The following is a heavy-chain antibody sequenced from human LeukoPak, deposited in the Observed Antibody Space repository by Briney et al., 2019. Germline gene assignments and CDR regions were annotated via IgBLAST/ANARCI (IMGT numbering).Heavy chain of an antibody. D-gene: IGHD3-10*01. V-gene: IGHV3-53*01. CDR3: ARDGSRRGFDY. CDR1: GFTVSSIY. Sequence: GGSLRLSCAASGFTVSSIYMSWVRQAPGKGLEWLSLIYASGNTYYADSVRGRFTISRDNSKNTVYLQMDSLRAEDTAVYYCARDGSRRGFDYWGQGTLVTVSS. CDR2: IYASGNT. J-gene: IGHJ4*02.